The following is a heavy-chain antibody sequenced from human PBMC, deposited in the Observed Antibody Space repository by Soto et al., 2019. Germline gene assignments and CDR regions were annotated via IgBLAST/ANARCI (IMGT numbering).Heavy chain of an antibody. CDR2: ISSSSSTI. Sequence: GGSLRLSCAASGFTFSSYSMNWVRQAPGKGLEWVSYISSSSSTIYYADSVKGRFTISRDNAKNSLYLQMNSLRDEDTAVYYCARDITMIVVVITQYYYYGMDVWGQGTTVTVSS. V-gene: IGHV3-48*02. CDR3: ARDITMIVVVITQYYYYGMDV. J-gene: IGHJ6*02. D-gene: IGHD3-22*01. CDR1: GFTFSSYS.